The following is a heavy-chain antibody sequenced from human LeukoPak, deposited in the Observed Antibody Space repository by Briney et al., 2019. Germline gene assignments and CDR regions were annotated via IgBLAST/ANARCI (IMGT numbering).Heavy chain of an antibody. J-gene: IGHJ6*03. CDR2: INHSEST. Sequence: PSETLSLTCSVSGDSISTSSYYWGWIRQPPGKGLEWIGEINHSESTNYNPSLKSRVTISVDTSKNQFSLKLSSVTAADTAVYYCARHRYYDFWSGYYGPGLGMDVWGKGTTVTVSS. CDR1: GDSISTSSYY. CDR3: ARHRYYDFWSGYYGPGLGMDV. D-gene: IGHD3-3*01. V-gene: IGHV4-39*01.